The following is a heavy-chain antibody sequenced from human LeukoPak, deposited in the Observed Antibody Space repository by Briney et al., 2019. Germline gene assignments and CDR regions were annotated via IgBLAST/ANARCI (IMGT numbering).Heavy chain of an antibody. CDR2: ISAHNGNT. CDR3: ARGQGAALDY. CDR1: GYTFTSYA. J-gene: IGHJ4*02. D-gene: IGHD6-6*01. Sequence: ASVKVSCKASGYTFTSYAMNWVRQAPGQGLEWMGWISAHNGNTNYAQKLQGRVTMTTDTSTSTAYMELRSLRSDDTAVYYCARGQGAALDYWGQGTLVTVSS. V-gene: IGHV1-18*01.